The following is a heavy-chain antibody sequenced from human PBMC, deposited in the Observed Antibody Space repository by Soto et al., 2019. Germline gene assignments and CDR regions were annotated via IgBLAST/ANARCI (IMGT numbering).Heavy chain of an antibody. CDR3: ARVSRDYYDSSGPIDAFDI. J-gene: IGHJ3*02. Sequence: SVKVSCKASGGTFRSYAIRWVRPAPGQGLEWMGGIIPIFGTANYAPEFQGRVTITADESTSTAYMELSSLRSYDTAVYYCARVSRDYYDSSGPIDAFDIWGQGTMVTVSS. D-gene: IGHD3-22*01. CDR2: IIPIFGTA. CDR1: GGTFRSYA. V-gene: IGHV1-69*13.